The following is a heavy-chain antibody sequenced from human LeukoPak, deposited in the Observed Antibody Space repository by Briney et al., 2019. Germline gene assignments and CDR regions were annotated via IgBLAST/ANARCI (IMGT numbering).Heavy chain of an antibody. CDR2: ITSSSSYI. Sequence: GGSLRLSCAASGFTFSRYTMNRVRQALGKGPEWVSSITSSSSYIYSADSVKGGFTISRDNARNSLYLQMNSLRAEDTALYYCARDGDTVLTRGYYYYMDVWGKGTTVTVSS. CDR3: ARDGDTVLTRGYYYYMDV. V-gene: IGHV3-21*01. D-gene: IGHD4-23*01. CDR1: GFTFSRYT. J-gene: IGHJ6*03.